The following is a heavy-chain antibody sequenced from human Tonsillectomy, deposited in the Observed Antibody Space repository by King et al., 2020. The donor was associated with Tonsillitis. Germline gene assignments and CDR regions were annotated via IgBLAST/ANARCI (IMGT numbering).Heavy chain of an antibody. CDR3: ARIYDSSGYYHWYFDI. CDR2: IYRDGTST. V-gene: IGHV3-23*03. Sequence: VQLQESGGGLVQPGGSLRLSCAASGFTFSSYVMSWVRQAPGKGLDWVSIIYRDGTSTNYADSVRGRVTISRDNSKNMLYLQMNSLRAEDTAVYYCARIYDSSGYYHWYFDIWGRGTLVTVSS. D-gene: IGHD3-22*01. CDR1: GFTFSSYV. J-gene: IGHJ2*01.